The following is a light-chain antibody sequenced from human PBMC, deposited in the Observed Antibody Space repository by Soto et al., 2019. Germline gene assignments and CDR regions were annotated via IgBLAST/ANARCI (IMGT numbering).Light chain of an antibody. CDR1: SSNIGSNT. J-gene: IGLJ1*01. V-gene: IGLV1-44*01. CDR3: AAWDDSLNGGV. CDR2: SNN. Sequence: SVLTQPASASGTPRQRVTISCSGSSSNIGSNTVNWYQQLPGTAPKLLIYSNNQRPSGVPDRFSGSKSGTSASLAISGLQSEDEADYYCAAWDDSLNGGVFGTGTKVTVL.